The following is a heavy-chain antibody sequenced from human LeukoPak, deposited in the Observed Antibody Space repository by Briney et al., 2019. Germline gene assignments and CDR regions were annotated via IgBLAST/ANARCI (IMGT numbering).Heavy chain of an antibody. Sequence: GGSLRLSCAASGFTFSSYAMHWVRQAPGKGLEWVAVISYDGSNKYYADSVKGRFTISRDNSKNTLYLQMNSLRAEDTAVYYCARVSREYFDYWGQGTLVTVSS. CDR3: ARVSREYFDY. CDR2: ISYDGSNK. J-gene: IGHJ4*02. V-gene: IGHV3-30*04. D-gene: IGHD1-26*01. CDR1: GFTFSSYA.